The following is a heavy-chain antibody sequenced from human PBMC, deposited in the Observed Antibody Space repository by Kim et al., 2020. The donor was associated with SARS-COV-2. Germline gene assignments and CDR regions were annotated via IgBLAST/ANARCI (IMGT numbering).Heavy chain of an antibody. D-gene: IGHD3-3*01. Sequence: NSNPSLKSRVTISVNKSKNQFSLKLSSVTAADTAVDYCARESDFWSLFDYWGQGTLATVSS. J-gene: IGHJ4*02. V-gene: IGHV4-4*02. CDR3: ARESDFWSLFDY.